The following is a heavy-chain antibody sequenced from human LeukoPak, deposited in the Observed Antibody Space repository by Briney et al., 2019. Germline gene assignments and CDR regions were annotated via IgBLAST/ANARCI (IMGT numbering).Heavy chain of an antibody. Sequence: GGSLRLSRAASGFTFSSYAMSWVRQAPGKGLEWVSAISGSGGSTYYADSVKGRFTISRDNSKNTLYLQMNSLRAEDTAVYYCAKDYPITIRGVGATPLDYWGQGTLVTVSS. D-gene: IGHD1-26*01. CDR1: GFTFSSYA. CDR3: AKDYPITIRGVGATPLDY. J-gene: IGHJ4*02. V-gene: IGHV3-23*01. CDR2: ISGSGGST.